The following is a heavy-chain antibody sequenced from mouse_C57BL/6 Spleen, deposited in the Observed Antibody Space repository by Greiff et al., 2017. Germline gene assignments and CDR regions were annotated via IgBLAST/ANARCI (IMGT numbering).Heavy chain of an antibody. V-gene: IGHV1-64*01. CDR2: IHPNSGST. CDR3: ARYDYDGYFDY. J-gene: IGHJ2*01. Sequence: VQLQQPGAELVKPGASVKLSCKASGYTFTSYWMHWVKQRPGQGLEWIGMIHPNSGSTNYNEKFKSKATLTVDKSSSTAYMQLSSLTSADSAVYYCARYDYDGYFDYWGQGTTLTVSS. D-gene: IGHD2-4*01. CDR1: GYTFTSYW.